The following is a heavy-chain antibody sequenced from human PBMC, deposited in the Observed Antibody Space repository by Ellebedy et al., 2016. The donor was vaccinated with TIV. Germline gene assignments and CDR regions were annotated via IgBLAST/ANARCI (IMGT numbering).Heavy chain of an antibody. CDR3: AKSPYCRGGICYSIDY. D-gene: IGHD2-15*01. V-gene: IGHV3-9*01. J-gene: IGHJ4*02. Sequence: GGSLRLXXAASGFTFDDYAMHWVRQAPGKGLQWVSGISWNSVGIDYADSVKGRFTISRDNAKNSLYLQMNSLRAEDTALYYCAKSPYCRGGICYSIDYWGQGTLVTVSS. CDR1: GFTFDDYA. CDR2: ISWNSVGI.